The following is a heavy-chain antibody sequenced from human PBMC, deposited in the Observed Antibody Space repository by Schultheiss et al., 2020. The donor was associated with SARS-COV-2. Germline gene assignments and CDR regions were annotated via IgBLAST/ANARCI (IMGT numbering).Heavy chain of an antibody. Sequence: GESLKISCAASGFTFSSYGMHWVRQAPGKGLEWVAIISYDGSNKYYADSVKGRFIMTRDNSKNTLYLQMNSLRAEDTAVYYCARGGLYGFYDYWGQGTLVTVSS. D-gene: IGHD4-17*01. V-gene: IGHV3-30*12. J-gene: IGHJ4*02. CDR3: ARGGLYGFYDY. CDR2: ISYDGSNK. CDR1: GFTFSSYG.